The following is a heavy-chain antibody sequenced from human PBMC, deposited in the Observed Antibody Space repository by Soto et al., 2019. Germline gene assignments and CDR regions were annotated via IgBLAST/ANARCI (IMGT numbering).Heavy chain of an antibody. J-gene: IGHJ6*02. V-gene: IGHV5-51*01. CDR1: GYSFTSYW. CDR2: IYPGDSDT. D-gene: IGHD6-13*01. CDR3: ARRGAHIAAAGRRGSYYYYGMDV. Sequence: GESLKISCKGSGYSFTSYWIGWVRQMPGKGLEWMGIIYPGDSDTRYSPSFQGQVTISADKSISTAYLQWSSLKASDTAMYYCARRGAHIAAAGRRGSYYYYGMDVWGQGTTVTV.